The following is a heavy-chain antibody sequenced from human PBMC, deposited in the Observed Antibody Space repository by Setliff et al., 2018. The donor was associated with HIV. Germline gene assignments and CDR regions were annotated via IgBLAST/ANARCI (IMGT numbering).Heavy chain of an antibody. J-gene: IGHJ4*02. CDR3: ARGPLYGYDRGYFDY. Sequence: SVKVSCKASGGTFNTYGMNWVRQAPGQGPEWMGGIIPIAKSPNYAQKFQDRVTITADESTRTAYMELSNLRSEDTALYYCARGPLYGYDRGYFDYWGQGTLVTV. V-gene: IGHV1-69*13. CDR1: GGTFNTYG. D-gene: IGHD5-12*01. CDR2: IIPIAKSP.